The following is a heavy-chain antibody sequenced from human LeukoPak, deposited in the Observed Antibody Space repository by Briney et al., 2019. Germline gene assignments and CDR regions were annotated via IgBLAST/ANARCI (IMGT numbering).Heavy chain of an antibody. CDR3: AKDGEWLAFDY. V-gene: IGHV3-30*18. CDR1: GFTSSSYG. CDR2: ISYDGSNK. J-gene: IGHJ4*02. Sequence: GRSLRLSCAASGFTSSSYGMHWVRQAPGKGLEWVAVISYDGSNKYYADSVKGRFTISRDNSKNTLYLQMNSLRAEDTAVYYCAKDGEWLAFDYWGQETLVTVSS. D-gene: IGHD6-19*01.